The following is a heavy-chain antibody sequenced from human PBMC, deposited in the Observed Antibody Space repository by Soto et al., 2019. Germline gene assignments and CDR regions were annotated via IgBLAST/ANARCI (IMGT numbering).Heavy chain of an antibody. J-gene: IGHJ3*01. V-gene: IGHV3-21*06. CDR1: GFTFIGDN. CDR2: ISTSSIEI. Sequence: EVQLVESGGGLVMPEESLRLSCAASGFTFIGDNMNFVRQAPGKGLEWVASISTSSIEIFYSDLVRGRFTIFRDNARNSLYLQMNILRAEDTAVYYCATIGDHDGFDVWGQGTTVTVSS. D-gene: IGHD4-17*01. CDR3: ATIGDHDGFDV.